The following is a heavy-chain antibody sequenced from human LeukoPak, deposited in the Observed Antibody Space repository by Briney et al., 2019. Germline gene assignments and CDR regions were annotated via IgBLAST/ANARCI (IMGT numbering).Heavy chain of an antibody. CDR3: AKDPSYSSSWYPRGYGMDV. V-gene: IGHV3-23*01. CDR1: GFTFSSYA. CDR2: ISGSGGST. Sequence: PGGSLRLSCAASGFTFSSYAMSWVRQAPGKGLEGVSAISGSGGSTYYADSVKGRFTISRYNSKNTLYLQMNSLRAEDTAVYYCAKDPSYSSSWYPRGYGMDVWGQGTTVTVSS. D-gene: IGHD6-13*01. J-gene: IGHJ6*02.